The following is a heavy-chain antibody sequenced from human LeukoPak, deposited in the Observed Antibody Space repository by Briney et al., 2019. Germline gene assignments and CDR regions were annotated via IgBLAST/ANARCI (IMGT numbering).Heavy chain of an antibody. J-gene: IGHJ4*02. CDR2: IRGSDRRT. Sequence: PGGSLRLSCAASGFTFSSYAMSWVRQAPGKGLEWVSAIRGSDRRTHYADSVKGRFTVSRDNSKNTLYLQMNSLRAEDTAVYYCARVIKPRDYYDTSDVLDYWGQGALVTVSS. CDR3: ARVIKPRDYYDTSDVLDY. CDR1: GFTFSSYA. D-gene: IGHD3-22*01. V-gene: IGHV3-23*01.